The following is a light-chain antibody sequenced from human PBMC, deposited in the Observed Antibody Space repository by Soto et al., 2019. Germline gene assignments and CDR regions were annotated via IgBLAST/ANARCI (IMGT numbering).Light chain of an antibody. CDR3: QDSHHSGRIA. J-gene: IGKJ1*01. Sequence: IVRTQSADPLSXXPGEXATLXXWXSQNLEINLVWYQERPGQASRLLTFRAWAGATYIRARFSGSGSETEFNLTIRRVQAEDFAVCYCQDSHHSGRIAFGEG. CDR2: RAW. V-gene: IGKV3-15*01. CDR1: QNLEIN.